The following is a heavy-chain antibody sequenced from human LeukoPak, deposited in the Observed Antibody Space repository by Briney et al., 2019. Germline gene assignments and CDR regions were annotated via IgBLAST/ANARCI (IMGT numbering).Heavy chain of an antibody. CDR3: ARRLGVRGDVDY. Sequence: SETLSLTCAVYGGSFSDYYWSWIRQPPGKGLEWIGEINNSGSTNYNPSLKSRVTIPVDTSKNQFSLKLSSVTAAEPAVYYYARRLGVRGDVDYSGRGTLVTVSS. J-gene: IGHJ4*02. D-gene: IGHD3-10*01. CDR2: INNSGST. CDR1: GGSFSDYY. V-gene: IGHV4-34*01.